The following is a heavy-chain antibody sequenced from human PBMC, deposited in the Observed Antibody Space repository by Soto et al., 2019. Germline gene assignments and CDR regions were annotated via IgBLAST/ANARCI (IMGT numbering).Heavy chain of an antibody. J-gene: IGHJ4*02. CDR1: GGSISSGGYY. Sequence: PSETLSLTCTVSGGSISSGGYYWSWIRQHPGKGLEWIGYIYYSGSTYYNPSLKSRVTISVHTSNSQFSLELSSVIAADTAVYYCARGLITGSHYSGGWYYFASWGQGTQVTVSS. V-gene: IGHV4-31*03. CDR2: IYYSGST. CDR3: ARGLITGSHYSGGWYYFAS. D-gene: IGHD6-19*01.